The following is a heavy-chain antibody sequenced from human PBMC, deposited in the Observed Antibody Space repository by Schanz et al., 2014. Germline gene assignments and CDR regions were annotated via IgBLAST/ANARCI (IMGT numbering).Heavy chain of an antibody. CDR3: ARVTDGLMIQWDY. Sequence: EVQLVESGGGLVKPGGSLRLSCAASGFTFSTYYMNWVRQAPGKGLEWVSSISSGGRNTSYADSLKGRFTISRDNAKNTLSLQMISLRVEDTAVYYCARVTDGLMIQWDYWGQGVRVIVSS. CDR1: GFTFSTYY. D-gene: IGHD3-16*01. CDR2: ISSGGRNT. V-gene: IGHV3-21*02. J-gene: IGHJ4*02.